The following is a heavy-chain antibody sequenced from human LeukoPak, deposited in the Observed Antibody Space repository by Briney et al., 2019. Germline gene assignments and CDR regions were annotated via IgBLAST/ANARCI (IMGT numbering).Heavy chain of an antibody. J-gene: IGHJ4*02. V-gene: IGHV3-7*05. Sequence: PGGSLRLSCAASGLTFSNYWMSWVRQAPGKGLEWVANIKQDGSVIYYMDSVKGRFTISRDNAKNALHLQMNSLRAEDTAVYYCARIGYSSSCFDYWGQGTLVTVSS. CDR1: GLTFSNYW. CDR3: ARIGYSSSCFDY. CDR2: IKQDGSVI. D-gene: IGHD6-13*01.